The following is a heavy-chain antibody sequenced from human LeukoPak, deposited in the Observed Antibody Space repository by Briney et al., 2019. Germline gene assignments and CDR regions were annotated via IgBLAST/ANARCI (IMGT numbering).Heavy chain of an antibody. V-gene: IGHV1-18*01. CDR1: DSSFTSYG. D-gene: IGHD5-12*01. Sequence: ASVKISCKTSDSSFTSYGNNWMRQPPAQGLERMGWISTYNGDTDYAQNVQGRVTMTRDTSTITAYMELRSLRSDDTAVYYCARAGDIVATRFSLNYYYHGTDVWGQGTTVTVSS. CDR2: ISTYNGDT. J-gene: IGHJ6*02. CDR3: ARAGDIVATRFSLNYYYHGTDV.